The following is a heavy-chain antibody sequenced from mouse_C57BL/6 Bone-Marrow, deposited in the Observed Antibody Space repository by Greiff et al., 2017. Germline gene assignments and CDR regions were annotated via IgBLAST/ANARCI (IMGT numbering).Heavy chain of an antibody. Sequence: EVKLVESGGGLVKPGGSLKLSCAASGFTFSSYAMSWVRQTPEKRLEWVATISDGGSYTYYPANVKGRFTISRDNAKNNLYLQMNHLKSEDTAMYYCARDGGDWFAYWGQGTLVTVSA. CDR1: GFTFSSYA. CDR2: ISDGGSYT. J-gene: IGHJ3*01. V-gene: IGHV5-4*01. CDR3: ARDGGDWFAY.